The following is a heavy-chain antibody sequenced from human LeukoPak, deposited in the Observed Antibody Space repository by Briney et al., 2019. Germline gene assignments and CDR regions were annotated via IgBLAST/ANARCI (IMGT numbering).Heavy chain of an antibody. Sequence: SVKVSCKISGGTFGSYGISWVRQAPGQGLEWMGRTIPIRGMTNYAQKFQGRVTITADTSTSTAYMELSSLTSEDTAVYFCARGPYDGTFYFDSWGQGTLVIVSS. V-gene: IGHV1-69*04. CDR2: TIPIRGMT. J-gene: IGHJ4*02. CDR3: ARGPYDGTFYFDS. CDR1: GGTFGSYG. D-gene: IGHD3-16*01.